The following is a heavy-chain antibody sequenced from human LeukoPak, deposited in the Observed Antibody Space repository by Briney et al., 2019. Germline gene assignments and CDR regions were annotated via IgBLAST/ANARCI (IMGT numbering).Heavy chain of an antibody. CDR1: GGSISSSSYY. D-gene: IGHD3-16*01. V-gene: IGHV4-39*01. Sequence: SETLSLTCTVSGGSISSSSYYWGWIRQPPGKGLEWIGSIYYSGSTYYNPSLKSRVTISVDTSKNQFSLKLSSVTAADTAVYYCARQGPKGGVDYWGQGTLVTVSS. CDR2: IYYSGST. CDR3: ARQGPKGGVDY. J-gene: IGHJ4*02.